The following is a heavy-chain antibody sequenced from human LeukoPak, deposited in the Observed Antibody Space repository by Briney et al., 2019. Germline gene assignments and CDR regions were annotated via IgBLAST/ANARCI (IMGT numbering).Heavy chain of an antibody. J-gene: IGHJ4*02. CDR2: ISSRSSTI. D-gene: IGHD2/OR15-2a*01. V-gene: IGHV3-48*01. Sequence: GGSLRLSCAASGFTFSSYSMNWVRQAPGKGLEWVSYISSRSSTIYYADSVKGRFTISRDNSKNTLYLQMNSLKTEDTALYYCGRAGSFSPIEYWGQGTLVTVSS. CDR1: GFTFSSYS. CDR3: GRAGSFSPIEY.